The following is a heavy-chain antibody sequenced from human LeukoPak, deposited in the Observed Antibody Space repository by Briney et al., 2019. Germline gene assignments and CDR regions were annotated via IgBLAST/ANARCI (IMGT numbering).Heavy chain of an antibody. D-gene: IGHD3-3*01. CDR2: IIPIFGTA. Sequence: SVKVSCKASGGTFSSYAISWVRQAPGQGLEWMGGIIPIFGTANYAQKFQGRVTITTDESTSTAYMELSSLRSEDTAVYYCARESGYRVRDAFDIWGQGTMVTVSS. CDR3: ARESGYRVRDAFDI. V-gene: IGHV1-69*05. J-gene: IGHJ3*02. CDR1: GGTFSSYA.